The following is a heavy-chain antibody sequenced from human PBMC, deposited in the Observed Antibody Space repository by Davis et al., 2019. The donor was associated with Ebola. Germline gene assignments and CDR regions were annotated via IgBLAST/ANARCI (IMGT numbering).Heavy chain of an antibody. CDR1: GGTFSSYA. CDR3: ARDGLVPDAIRGGFDP. V-gene: IGHV1-69*04. J-gene: IGHJ5*02. Sequence: AASVKVSCKASGGTFSSYAISWVRQAPGQGLEWMGRIIPILGIANYAQKFQGRVTITADKSTSTAYMEVRSLTSDDTALYYCARDGLVPDAIRGGFDPWGQGMLVTVSS. CDR2: IIPILGIA. D-gene: IGHD2-2*01.